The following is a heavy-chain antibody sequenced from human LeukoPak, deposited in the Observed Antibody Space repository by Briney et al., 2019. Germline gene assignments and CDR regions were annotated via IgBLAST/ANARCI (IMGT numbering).Heavy chain of an antibody. CDR1: GYTFTGFY. Sequence: ASVTVSCMASGYTFTGFYLQWVRQAPGQGLEWMGWINPNSGGTNYAQKFQGRVTMTRDTSINTVYMDLSSLRSDDTAVYYCARDRMGDSTATSFFLAYGGQGTQVTVSS. CDR3: ARDRMGDSTATSFFLAY. D-gene: IGHD3-16*01. J-gene: IGHJ4*02. CDR2: INPNSGGT. V-gene: IGHV1-2*02.